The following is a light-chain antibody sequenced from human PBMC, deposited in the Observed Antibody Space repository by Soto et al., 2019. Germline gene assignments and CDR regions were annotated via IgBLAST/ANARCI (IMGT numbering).Light chain of an antibody. V-gene: IGKV1-5*01. CDR1: QNVNDY. J-gene: IGKJ1*01. Sequence: DIQMTQTPSTLSASVGDRVTINCRASQNVNDYLAWYQQKPGNSPKVLIYDASTLESGVPSRFSGSGSGTEFTLTISSLQPDDFATYYCQQYNSYSGTFGQGTKVDI. CDR3: QQYNSYSGT. CDR2: DAS.